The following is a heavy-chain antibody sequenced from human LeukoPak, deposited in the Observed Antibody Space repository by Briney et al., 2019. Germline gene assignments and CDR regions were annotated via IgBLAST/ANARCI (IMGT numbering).Heavy chain of an antibody. CDR3: GRVGYSSSWYFFQH. D-gene: IGHD6-13*01. CDR2: MNPNSGNT. Sequence: GASVKVSCKASGYTFTSYDINWVRQAPGQGLEWMGWMNPNSGNTGYAQKFQGRVTITRNTSISTAYMELSSLRSEDTAVYYCGRVGYSSSWYFFQHWGQGTLVTVSS. J-gene: IGHJ1*01. CDR1: GYTFTSYD. V-gene: IGHV1-8*03.